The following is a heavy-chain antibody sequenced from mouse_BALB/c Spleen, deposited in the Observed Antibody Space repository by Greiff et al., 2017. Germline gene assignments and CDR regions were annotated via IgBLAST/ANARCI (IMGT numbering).Heavy chain of an antibody. D-gene: IGHD2-1*01. CDR2: IYPSDSYT. V-gene: IGHV1-69*02. CDR3: TRAPYGNPFFFDY. Sequence: VQLQQPGAELVRPGASVKLSCKASGYTFTSYWINWVKQRPGQGLEWIGNIYPSDSYTNYNQKFKDKATLTVDKSSSTAYMQLSSPTSEDSAVYYCTRAPYGNPFFFDYWGQGTTLTVSS. CDR1: GYTFTSYW. J-gene: IGHJ2*01.